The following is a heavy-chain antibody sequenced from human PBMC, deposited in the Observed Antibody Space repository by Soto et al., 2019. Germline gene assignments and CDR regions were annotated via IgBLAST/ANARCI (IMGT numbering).Heavy chain of an antibody. CDR3: AKTTDGWFSAFEI. Sequence: GGSLRLSCAASEFVFSIYAMSWVRQAPGKGLEWVSAISGSGTTAYYADSVKGRFIFSRDNPKNTMYLQMNSLRAEDTAVYFCAKTTDGWFSAFEIWGQGTVVTVSS. CDR1: EFVFSIYA. J-gene: IGHJ3*02. D-gene: IGHD6-19*01. CDR2: ISGSGTTA. V-gene: IGHV3-23*01.